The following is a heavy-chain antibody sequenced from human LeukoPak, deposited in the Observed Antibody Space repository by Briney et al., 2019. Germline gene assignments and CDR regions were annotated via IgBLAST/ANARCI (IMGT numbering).Heavy chain of an antibody. V-gene: IGHV4-4*09. D-gene: IGHD3-3*01. Sequence: PSETPSLTCTVSGASISSYYWSWIRQPPGKGLEWIGYIYTGGSTNYSPSLKSRVNISVDTSKNQFSLKLSSVTAADTAVYYCARGLTIFGVTGIHDYYYMDVWGKGTTVTVSS. CDR1: GASISSYY. CDR3: ARGLTIFGVTGIHDYYYMDV. J-gene: IGHJ6*03. CDR2: IYTGGST.